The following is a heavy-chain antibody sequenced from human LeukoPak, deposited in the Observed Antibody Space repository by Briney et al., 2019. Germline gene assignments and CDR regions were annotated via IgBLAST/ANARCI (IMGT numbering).Heavy chain of an antibody. Sequence: SETLSLTCTVSGGSISSSSYYWGWIRQPPGKGLEWIGSIYYSGSTYYNPSLKSRVNMSVDTSKNQISLKLSSVTAADTAVYYCARASGSYGSGSYYYYGMDVWGKGTTVTVSS. V-gene: IGHV4-39*07. J-gene: IGHJ6*04. D-gene: IGHD3-10*01. CDR3: ARASGSYGSGSYYYYGMDV. CDR2: IYYSGST. CDR1: GGSISSSSYY.